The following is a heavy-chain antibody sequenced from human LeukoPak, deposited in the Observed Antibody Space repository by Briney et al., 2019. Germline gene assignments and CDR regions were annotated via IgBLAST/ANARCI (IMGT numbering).Heavy chain of an antibody. Sequence: SETLSLTCGVSGGSITTRDCWCWVRQPPGEGLEWIGEICLDGRIHYTASLKSRVSISMDRSKAQFSLNLISVTAADTAMYFCASQGGLRNDFWGQGILVTVSS. D-gene: IGHD2-15*01. CDR3: ASQGGLRNDF. CDR2: ICLDGRI. J-gene: IGHJ4*02. V-gene: IGHV4-4*02. CDR1: GGSITTRDC.